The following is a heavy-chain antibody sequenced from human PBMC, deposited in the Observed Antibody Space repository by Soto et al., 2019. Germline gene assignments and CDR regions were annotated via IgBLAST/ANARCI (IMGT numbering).Heavy chain of an antibody. CDR3: ARGRDFWSGYYTPWYFDY. CDR1: GDSVSSNSAA. J-gene: IGHJ4*02. V-gene: IGHV6-1*01. Sequence: SQTLSLTCAISGDSVSSNSAAWNWIRQSPSRGLEWLGRTYYRSKWYNDYAVSVKSRITINPDTSKNQFSLQLNSVTPEDTAVYYCARGRDFWSGYYTPWYFDYWGQGTRVTAPQ. D-gene: IGHD3-3*01. CDR2: TYYRSKWYN.